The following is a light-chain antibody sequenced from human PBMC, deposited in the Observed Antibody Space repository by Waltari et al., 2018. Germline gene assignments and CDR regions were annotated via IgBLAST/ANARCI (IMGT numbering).Light chain of an antibody. J-gene: IGLJ1*01. CDR2: EVN. CDR1: SSDVGGYKY. CDR3: DSYTSTSSLPYV. V-gene: IGLV2-14*01. Sequence: QSALTQPASVSGSPGQSITISCIGTSSDVGGYKYVSWYQQYPGKAPKLIFYEVNNRPSGVSNRFSGSKSGNTASLTISGLQPEDEAAYFCDSYTSTSSLPYVFGTGTKVTVL.